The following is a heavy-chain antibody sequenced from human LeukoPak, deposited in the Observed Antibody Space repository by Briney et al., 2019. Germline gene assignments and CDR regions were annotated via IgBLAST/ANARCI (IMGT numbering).Heavy chain of an antibody. J-gene: IGHJ4*02. CDR3: ARDRGMYYYENSGF. V-gene: IGHV3-23*01. CDR2: ISGSGGST. CDR1: GFTFSSYA. D-gene: IGHD3-22*01. Sequence: GGSLRLSCAASGFTFSSYAMSWVRQAPGKGLEWVSAISGSGGSTYYADSVKGRFTISRDNSKNTLHLQMNSLRAEDTAVYYCARDRGMYYYENSGFWGQGTLVTVSS.